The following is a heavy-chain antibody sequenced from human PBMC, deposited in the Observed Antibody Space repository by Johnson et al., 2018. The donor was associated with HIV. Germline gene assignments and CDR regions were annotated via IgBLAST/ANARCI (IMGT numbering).Heavy chain of an antibody. V-gene: IGHV3-7*03. CDR2: IKQDGSEK. J-gene: IGHJ3*02. D-gene: IGHD1-26*01. CDR1: GFTFSSYW. CDR3: ALVGAHDAFDI. Sequence: VQVVESGGGLVQPGGSLRLSCAASGFTFSSYWMHWVRQAPGEGLEGVANIKQDGSEKYYGDSVKGRFTISRDNSKNTLYLQMNSLRAEDTAVYYCALVGAHDAFDIWGQGTMVTVSS.